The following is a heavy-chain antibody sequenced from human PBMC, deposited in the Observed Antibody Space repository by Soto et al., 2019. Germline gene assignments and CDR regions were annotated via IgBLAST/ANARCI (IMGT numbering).Heavy chain of an antibody. V-gene: IGHV3-30*03. J-gene: IGHJ6*02. Sequence: GGSLRLSCAASGFTFSTYAMHWVRQAPGKGLEWVAVLSYDGSNKYYADSVKGRLTISRDNSKNTLYLQMNSLRAEDTAVYYCARVVPSAMYYYYGMDVWGQGTTVTVSS. CDR3: ARVVPSAMYYYYGMDV. D-gene: IGHD2-2*01. CDR1: GFTFSTYA. CDR2: LSYDGSNK.